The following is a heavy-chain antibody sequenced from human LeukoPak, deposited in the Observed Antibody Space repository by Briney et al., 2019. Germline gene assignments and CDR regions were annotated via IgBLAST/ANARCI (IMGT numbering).Heavy chain of an antibody. CDR2: ISGTGDNT. Sequence: GGSLRLSCAASGITFSSHGMSWVRQAPGKGLEWVSSISGTGDNTYYADSVKGRFTISRDNSKNTLYLQMNSLRVEDTAVYYCARDRRLGAAGTFDIWGQGTMVTVSS. V-gene: IGHV3-23*01. D-gene: IGHD1-26*01. J-gene: IGHJ3*02. CDR3: ARDRRLGAAGTFDI. CDR1: GITFSSHG.